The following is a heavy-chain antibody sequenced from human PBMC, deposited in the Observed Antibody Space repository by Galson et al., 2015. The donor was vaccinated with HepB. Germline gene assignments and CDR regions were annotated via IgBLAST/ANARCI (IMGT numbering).Heavy chain of an antibody. CDR1: GFKFDDYG. J-gene: IGHJ6*02. Sequence: SLRLSCAASGFKFDDYGMSWVRQAPGKGLEWVSSINWNGGIRGYADSVKGRFTISRDNAKNSLYLQVNSLRAEDTALYYCARGNILLWFGEMDVWGQGTTVIVSS. V-gene: IGHV3-20*04. CDR3: ARGNILLWFGEMDV. CDR2: INWNGGIR. D-gene: IGHD3-10*01.